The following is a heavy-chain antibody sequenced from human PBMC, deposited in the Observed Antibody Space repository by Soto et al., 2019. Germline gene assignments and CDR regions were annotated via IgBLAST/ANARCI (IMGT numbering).Heavy chain of an antibody. J-gene: IGHJ4*02. CDR3: VQDRGQSAVLRAYDF. CDR2: ITWNSGRF. Sequence: EVQLIESGGGRVQPGKSLRLSCSVAGFTFDDYAMHCVRQVPGRGLEWVSGITWNSGRFAYAHSVQGRFSISRDNAKNSLYLQMTNLRLQDTALYYCVQDRGQSAVLRAYDFWGPGTLVTVSS. CDR1: GFTFDDYA. D-gene: IGHD3-3*01. V-gene: IGHV3-9*01.